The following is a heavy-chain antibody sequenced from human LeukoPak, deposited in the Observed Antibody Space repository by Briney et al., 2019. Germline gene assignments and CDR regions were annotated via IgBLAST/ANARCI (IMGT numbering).Heavy chain of an antibody. V-gene: IGHV4-38-2*02. Sequence: NPSETLSLTCAVSGYSISSGYYWGWIRQSPGKGLEWIGSINHSGSSYYNPSLKSRVIISVDTSKNQFSLKLSSVTAADTAVYYCARDPYDSTTWYRWFDPWGQGTLVTVSS. CDR2: INHSGSS. D-gene: IGHD3-22*01. J-gene: IGHJ5*02. CDR3: ARDPYDSTTWYRWFDP. CDR1: GYSISSGYY.